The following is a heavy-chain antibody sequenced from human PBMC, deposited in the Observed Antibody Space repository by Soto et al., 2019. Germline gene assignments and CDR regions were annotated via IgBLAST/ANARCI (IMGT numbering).Heavy chain of an antibody. Sequence: SETLSLTCTVSGGPISSYYWSWIRQPPGKGLEWIGYIYYSGSTNYNPSLKSRVTISVDTSKNQFSLKLSSVTAADTAVYYCARFGRGYYDILTGPNWFGPWGQGTLVTVSS. D-gene: IGHD3-9*01. CDR2: IYYSGST. CDR1: GGPISSYY. CDR3: ARFGRGYYDILTGPNWFGP. J-gene: IGHJ5*02. V-gene: IGHV4-59*01.